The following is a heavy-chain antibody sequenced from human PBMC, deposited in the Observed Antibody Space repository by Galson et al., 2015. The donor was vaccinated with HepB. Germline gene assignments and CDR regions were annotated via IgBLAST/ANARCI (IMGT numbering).Heavy chain of an antibody. Sequence: SVKVSCKASGGTFSSYAISWVRQAPGQGLEWMGGIIPIFGTANYAQKFQGRVTITADESTSTAYMELSSLRSEDTAVYYCARGGLNLRYNSSGCFDYWGQGTLVTVSS. J-gene: IGHJ4*02. D-gene: IGHD6-6*01. CDR3: ARGGLNLRYNSSGCFDY. V-gene: IGHV1-69*13. CDR2: IIPIFGTA. CDR1: GGTFSSYA.